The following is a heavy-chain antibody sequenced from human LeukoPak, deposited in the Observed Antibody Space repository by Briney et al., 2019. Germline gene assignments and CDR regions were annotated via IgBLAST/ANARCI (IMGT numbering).Heavy chain of an antibody. Sequence: PGGSLGLSCAASGFTFDDYAMHWVRQAPGKGLEWVSGISWNSGSIGYADSVKGRFTISRDNAKNSLYLQMNSLRAEDTALYYCAKDIHSSGWLNAFDIWGQGTMVTVSS. D-gene: IGHD6-19*01. CDR3: AKDIHSSGWLNAFDI. CDR2: ISWNSGSI. V-gene: IGHV3-9*01. J-gene: IGHJ3*02. CDR1: GFTFDDYA.